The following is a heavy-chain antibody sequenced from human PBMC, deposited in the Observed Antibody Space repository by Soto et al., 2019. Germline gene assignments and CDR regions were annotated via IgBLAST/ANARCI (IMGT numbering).Heavy chain of an antibody. CDR1: GASIRGFY. D-gene: IGHD1-1*01. CDR3: VRDGTKTLRDWFDP. CDR2: IYATGTT. J-gene: IGHJ5*02. Sequence: SETLALTCTVSGASIRGFYWSWIRKSAGKGLEWIGRIYATGTTDYNPSLKSRVMMSVDTSKKQFSLKLRSVTAADTAVYYCVRDGTKTLRDWFDPWGQGISVTVSS. V-gene: IGHV4-4*07.